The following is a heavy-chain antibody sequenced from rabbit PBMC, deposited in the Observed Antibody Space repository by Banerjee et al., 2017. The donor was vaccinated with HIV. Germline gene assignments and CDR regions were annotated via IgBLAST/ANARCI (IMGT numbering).Heavy chain of an antibody. CDR1: GFDFSSYY. Sequence: QLKETGGGLVQPGGSLTLSCKASGFDFSSYYMNWVRQAPGKGLEWIGRIYAGKGSSDYANWVNGRFTISSDSAQNTVDLQMNSLTAADTATYFCYSTGGDYYNHNLWGPGTLVTVS. J-gene: IGHJ4*01. D-gene: IGHD7-1*01. CDR3: YSTGGDYYNHNL. CDR2: IYAGKGSS. V-gene: IGHV1S7*01.